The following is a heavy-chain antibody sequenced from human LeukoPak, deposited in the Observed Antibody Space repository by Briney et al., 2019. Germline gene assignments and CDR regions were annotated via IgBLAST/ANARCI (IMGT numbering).Heavy chain of an antibody. Sequence: GGSLRLSCAASGFTFSSYGMSWVRQAPGKGLEWVANIKQDGSEKYYVDSVKGRFTISRDNAKNSLYLQMNSLRAEDTAVYYCARDPFDIWGQGTMVTVSS. CDR1: GFTFSSYG. CDR2: IKQDGSEK. V-gene: IGHV3-7*01. CDR3: ARDPFDI. J-gene: IGHJ3*02.